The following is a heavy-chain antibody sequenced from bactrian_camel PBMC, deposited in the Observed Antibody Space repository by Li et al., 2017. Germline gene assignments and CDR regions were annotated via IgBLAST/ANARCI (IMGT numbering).Heavy chain of an antibody. CDR3: AAASGGSTCAVYDWTYNY. D-gene: IGHD1*01. CDR2: ISSDANT. V-gene: IGHV3S55*01. Sequence: HVQLVESGGGSVQAGGSLRLSCTVSGHTYSRCSMGWYRQAPGNECELVSSISSDANTYYTDSVKDRFTISQDKPKSTVRLQMTNLKPEDTAMYYCAAASGGSTCAVYDWTYNYWGQGTQVTVS. CDR1: GHTYSRCS. J-gene: IGHJ4*01.